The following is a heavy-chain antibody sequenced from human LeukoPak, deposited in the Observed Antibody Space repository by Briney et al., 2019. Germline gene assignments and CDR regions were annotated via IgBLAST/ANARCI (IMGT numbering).Heavy chain of an antibody. Sequence: GGTLRLSCAVSGFIFSDYYMSWIRQAPGKGLEWVAYIDTSGRTIYTADSVKRRFAISRDNTKDSLSLQMNSLRSEDTATYYGATMVVGAALFSFEPCGRGTL. V-gene: IGHV3-11*01. J-gene: IGHJ2*01. CDR3: ATMVVGAALFSFEP. CDR1: GFIFSDYY. D-gene: IGHD6-25*01. CDR2: IDTSGRTI.